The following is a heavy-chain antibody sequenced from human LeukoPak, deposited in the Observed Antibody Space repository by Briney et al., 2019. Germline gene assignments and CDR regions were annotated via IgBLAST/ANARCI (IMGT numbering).Heavy chain of an antibody. J-gene: IGHJ4*02. Sequence: GSLRLSCAASGFTFSSYAMNWVRQAPGKGLEWVSGISGSGGSTFYADSVKSRFTISRDNSKNTLYLQMNSLRAEDTAVYYCAKGSMRTGFDSWGQGTLVTVSS. CDR3: AKGSMRTGFDS. CDR2: ISGSGGST. CDR1: GFTFSSYA. V-gene: IGHV3-23*01. D-gene: IGHD2/OR15-2a*01.